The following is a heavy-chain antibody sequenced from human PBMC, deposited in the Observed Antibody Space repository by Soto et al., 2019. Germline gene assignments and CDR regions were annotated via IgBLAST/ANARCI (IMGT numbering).Heavy chain of an antibody. J-gene: IGHJ4*02. CDR2: IIPIFGTA. CDR3: ARDPGFCGGDCYFDD. Sequence: SVKVSCKASGGTFSSYAISWVRQAPGQGLEWMGGIIPIFGTANYAQKFQGRVTITADESTSTAYMELSSLRAEDTAVYYCARDPGFCGGDCYFDDWGQGILVTVSS. CDR1: GGTFSSYA. D-gene: IGHD2-21*02. V-gene: IGHV1-69*13.